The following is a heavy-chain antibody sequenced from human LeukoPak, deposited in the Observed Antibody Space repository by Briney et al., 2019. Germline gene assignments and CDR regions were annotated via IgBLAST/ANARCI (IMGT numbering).Heavy chain of an antibody. CDR3: ARSGGLWLLTYYFDY. J-gene: IGHJ4*02. CDR2: IYTSGST. D-gene: IGHD3-22*01. Sequence: SETLSLTCTVSGGSISNYYWSWIRQPAGKGLEWIGRIYTSGSTNYNPSLKSRVTMSVDTSKNQLSLKLSSVTAADTAVYFCARSGGLWLLTYYFDYWGQGTLVSVSS. CDR1: GGSISNYY. V-gene: IGHV4-4*07.